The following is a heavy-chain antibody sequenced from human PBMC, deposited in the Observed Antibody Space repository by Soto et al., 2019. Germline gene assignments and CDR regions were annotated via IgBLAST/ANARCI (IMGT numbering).Heavy chain of an antibody. CDR3: ARAPSITRVRGVIIRSGAFDI. CDR2: IHYSGST. Sequence: PSETLALTCTVSGGSISSYYWSWVRQRPGKGLEWIGYIHYSGSTNYNPSLKSRVTISVDTSKNQFSLKLSSVTAADTAVYYCARAPSITRVRGVIIRSGAFDIWGQGTMVTVSS. D-gene: IGHD3-10*01. CDR1: GGSISSYY. J-gene: IGHJ3*02. V-gene: IGHV4-59*01.